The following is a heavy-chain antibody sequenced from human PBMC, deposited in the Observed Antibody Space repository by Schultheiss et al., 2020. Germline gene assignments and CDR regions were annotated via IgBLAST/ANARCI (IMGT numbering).Heavy chain of an antibody. V-gene: IGHV3-30*03. CDR1: GFTFSSYG. CDR3: AREEGGYMHNDYYYYYGMDV. J-gene: IGHJ6*02. CDR2: ISYDGSNK. D-gene: IGHD5-12*01. Sequence: GGSLRLSCAASGFTFSSYGMHWVRQAPGKGLEWVAVISYDGSNKYYADSVKGRFTISRDNSKNTLYLQMNSLRAEDTAVYYCAREEGGYMHNDYYYYYGMDVWGQGTTVTVS.